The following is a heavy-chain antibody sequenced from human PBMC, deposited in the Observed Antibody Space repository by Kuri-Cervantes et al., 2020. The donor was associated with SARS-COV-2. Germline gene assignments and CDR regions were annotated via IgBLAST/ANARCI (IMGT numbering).Heavy chain of an antibody. Sequence: GGSLRLSCAASGFTFNTYGMHWVRQAPGKGLEWVSSISSDNHYIFYGDSTKGRFTISRNNARNSLYLQMNSLRAEDTAMYYCVKDRDGDTGRVFDTFDKWGQGTMVTVSS. V-gene: IGHV3-21*06. CDR3: VKDRDGDTGRVFDTFDK. CDR1: GFTFNTYG. CDR2: ISSDNHYI. J-gene: IGHJ3*02. D-gene: IGHD3-10*01.